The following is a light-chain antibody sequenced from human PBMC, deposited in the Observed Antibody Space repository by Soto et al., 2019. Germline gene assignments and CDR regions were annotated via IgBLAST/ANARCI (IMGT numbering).Light chain of an antibody. Sequence: EIVLTQSPGTLSLSPGERATLSCRASQSVSSSYLAWYQQKPGQAPRLLIYDASNRATGIPARFSGSGSGTDFTLTISGLQSEDFAVYSCQQYHNWPITFGQGTRLEI. J-gene: IGKJ5*01. CDR1: QSVSSSY. CDR2: DAS. CDR3: QQYHNWPIT. V-gene: IGKV3-20*01.